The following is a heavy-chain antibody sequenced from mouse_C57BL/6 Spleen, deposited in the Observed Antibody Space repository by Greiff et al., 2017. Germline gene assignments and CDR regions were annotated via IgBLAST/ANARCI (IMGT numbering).Heavy chain of an antibody. V-gene: IGHV1-69*01. D-gene: IGHD1-1*01. CDR1: GYTFTSYW. CDR2: IDPSDSYT. CDR3: ARAPHYYGSSYGWYFDV. Sequence: VQLQQPGAELVMPGASVKLSCKASGYTFTSYWMHWVKQRPGQGLEWIGEIDPSDSYTNYNQKFNGKSTLTVDKSSSTAYMQLSSLTSEDSAVYYCARAPHYYGSSYGWYFDVWGTGTTVTVSS. J-gene: IGHJ1*03.